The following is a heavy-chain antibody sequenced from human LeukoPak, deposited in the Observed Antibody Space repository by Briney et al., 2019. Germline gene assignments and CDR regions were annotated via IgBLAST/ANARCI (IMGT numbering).Heavy chain of an antibody. CDR2: IYYSGST. CDR3: ARAGRDGYNHDY. Sequence: SQTLSLTCTVSGGSISSYYWSWIRQPPGKGLEWIGYIYYSGSTNYNPSLKSRVTISVDTSKNQFSLKLSSVTAADTAVYYCARAGRDGYNHDYWGQGTLVTVSS. CDR1: GGSISSYY. J-gene: IGHJ4*02. V-gene: IGHV4-59*01. D-gene: IGHD5-24*01.